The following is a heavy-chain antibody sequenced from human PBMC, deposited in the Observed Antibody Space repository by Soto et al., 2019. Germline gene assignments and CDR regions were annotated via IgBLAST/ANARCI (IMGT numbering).Heavy chain of an antibody. CDR3: ARMGEDYGDYTNFIDY. CDR2: IYPGDSDT. D-gene: IGHD4-17*01. J-gene: IGHJ4*02. Sequence: PGESLKISCKGSGYSFTSYWIGWVRQMPGKGLEWMGIIYPGDSDTRYSPSFQGQVTISADKSISTAYLQWSSLKASDTAMYYCARMGEDYGDYTNFIDYWGQGTLVTVSS. CDR1: GYSFTSYW. V-gene: IGHV5-51*01.